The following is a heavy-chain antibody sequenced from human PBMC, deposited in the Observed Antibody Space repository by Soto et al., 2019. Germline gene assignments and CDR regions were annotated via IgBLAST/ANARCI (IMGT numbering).Heavy chain of an antibody. CDR1: GYTFTSYD. Sequence: SVKVSCKASGYTFTSYDINWVRQATGQGLEWMGWMNPNSGNTGYAQKFQGRVTMTRNTSISTAYMELSSLRSEDTAVYYCARRLFSDYYYYYVMDVWGQGTTGTVSS. CDR2: MNPNSGNT. J-gene: IGHJ6*02. CDR3: ARRLFSDYYYYYVMDV. D-gene: IGHD1-26*01. V-gene: IGHV1-8*01.